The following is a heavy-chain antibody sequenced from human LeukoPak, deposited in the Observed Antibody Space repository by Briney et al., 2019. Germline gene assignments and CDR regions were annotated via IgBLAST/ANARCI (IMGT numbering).Heavy chain of an antibody. CDR3: ARRYSNYFFDY. Sequence: SETLSLTCAVYGGSFSGYYWSWIRQPPGKGLEWIGEINHSGSTNYNPSLKSRVTISVDTSKNQFSLKLSSVTAADTAVYYCARRYSNYFFDYWGQGTLVTVSS. J-gene: IGHJ4*02. V-gene: IGHV4-34*01. D-gene: IGHD4-11*01. CDR1: GGSFSGYY. CDR2: INHSGST.